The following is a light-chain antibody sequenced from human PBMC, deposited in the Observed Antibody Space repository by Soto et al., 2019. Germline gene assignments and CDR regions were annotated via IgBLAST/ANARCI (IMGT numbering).Light chain of an antibody. CDR2: DAS. Sequence: DIQMTQSPSPLSASVGDRVTITCRASQGIGNYLAWYQQKPGKVPQNLIYDASTLQSGVPSRFSGSGSGTDFTLTISSLQPEEVATYYCQKYYTAPETFGQGTKVEIK. CDR1: QGIGNY. J-gene: IGKJ1*01. CDR3: QKYYTAPET. V-gene: IGKV1-27*01.